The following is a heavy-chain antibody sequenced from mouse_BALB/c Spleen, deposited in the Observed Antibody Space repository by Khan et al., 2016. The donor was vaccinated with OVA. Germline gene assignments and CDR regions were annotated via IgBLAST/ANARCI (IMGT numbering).Heavy chain of an antibody. CDR3: ARISSYWYSDV. Sequence: QIQLVQSGPELKKPGETVKISCKASGYTFTNYGMNWVKQAPGKGLKWMGWINTYTGEPTYADDFKGRFVFSLETSDSTAYLQINSLRNEDMTTYFCARISSYWYSDVWGAGTTVTVSS. V-gene: IGHV9-1*02. CDR2: INTYTGEP. D-gene: IGHD6-2*01. CDR1: GYTFTNYG. J-gene: IGHJ1*01.